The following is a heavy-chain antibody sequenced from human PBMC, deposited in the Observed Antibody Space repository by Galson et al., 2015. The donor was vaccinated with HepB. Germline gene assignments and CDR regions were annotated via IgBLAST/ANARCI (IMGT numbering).Heavy chain of an antibody. V-gene: IGHV3-7*03. D-gene: IGHD5-18*01. CDR1: KFTFSSYW. CDR3: AREWGYNFDY. Sequence: SLRLSCAYSKFTFSSYWMSWVRQAPGKGLEWVANINQDGSEKYYVDSVKGPFTISRDNAKNSLYLQMNTLRVDDTAVYYCAREWGYNFDYWGQGTLVTVSS. CDR2: INQDGSEK. J-gene: IGHJ4*02.